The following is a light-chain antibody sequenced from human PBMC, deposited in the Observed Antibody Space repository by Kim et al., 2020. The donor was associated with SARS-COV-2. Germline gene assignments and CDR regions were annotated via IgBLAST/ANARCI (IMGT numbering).Light chain of an antibody. CDR3: QQRSTWPPFT. CDR2: DAS. J-gene: IGKJ3*01. V-gene: IGKV3-11*01. Sequence: SPGERATLSCRASQSVSSYLAWYQQKPGQAPRLLIYDASNRATGIPARFSGSGSGTDFTLTIGSLEPEDFAVYYCQQRSTWPPFTFGPGTKVDIK. CDR1: QSVSSY.